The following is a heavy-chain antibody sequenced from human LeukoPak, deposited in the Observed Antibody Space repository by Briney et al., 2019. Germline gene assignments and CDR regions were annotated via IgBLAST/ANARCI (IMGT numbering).Heavy chain of an antibody. J-gene: IGHJ3*02. CDR3: ARVNVAGDAFDI. V-gene: IGHV4-30-2*01. Sequence: SETLSLTCAVSGGPISSGGYSWSWIRQPPGKGLEWIGYIYHSGSTYYNPSLKSRVTISVDRSKNQFSLKLSSVTAADTAVYYCARVNVAGDAFDIWGQGTMVTVSS. CDR2: IYHSGST. CDR1: GGPISSGGYS. D-gene: IGHD2-21*01.